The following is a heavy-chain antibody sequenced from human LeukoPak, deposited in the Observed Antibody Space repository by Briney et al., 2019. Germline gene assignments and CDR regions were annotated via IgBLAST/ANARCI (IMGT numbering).Heavy chain of an antibody. CDR2: IYHSGST. CDR1: DYSISSGYY. J-gene: IGHJ5*02. D-gene: IGHD2-21*02. V-gene: IGHV4-38-2*01. CDR3: ARDPVGDTDL. Sequence: SETLSLTCAVSDYSISSGYYWGWIRQPPGKGLEWIGSIYHSGSTYYNPSLKSRVTISVDTSKNQFSLKLSSVTAADTAVYYCARDPVGDTDLWGQGTLVTVSS.